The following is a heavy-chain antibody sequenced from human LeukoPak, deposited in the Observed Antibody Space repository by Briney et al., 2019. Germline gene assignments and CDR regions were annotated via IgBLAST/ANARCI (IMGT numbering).Heavy chain of an antibody. D-gene: IGHD6-19*01. CDR1: GDSISSSKDY. V-gene: IGHV4-39*02. Sequence: SETLSLTCTVSGDSISSSKDYWAWIRQPPGKGLEWIASIYQSGSTYYNPSLKSRVTISVDTSQNQFSLKLTSVTAADTAVYYCARESSGWYHDMGYWGQGTLVTVSS. CDR3: ARESSGWYHDMGY. CDR2: IYQSGST. J-gene: IGHJ4*02.